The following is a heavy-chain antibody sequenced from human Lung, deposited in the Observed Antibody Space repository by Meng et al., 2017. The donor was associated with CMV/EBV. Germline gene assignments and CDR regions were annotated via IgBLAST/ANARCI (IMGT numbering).Heavy chain of an antibody. CDR1: GDTFSNYE. J-gene: IGHJ6*02. CDR3: ARGQVQCSPTNCHDYRFSGMDV. V-gene: IGHV1-8*01. D-gene: IGHD2-2*01. Sequence: ASVXVSXNASGDTFSNYEIIWGRQASGQGLEWVGWMNPNRGNTAYAQKFQGRVTMTRDTSTSIVYMELSSLRSGDTAVYYCARGQVQCSPTNCHDYRFSGMDVWGQGTTVTVSS. CDR2: MNPNRGNT.